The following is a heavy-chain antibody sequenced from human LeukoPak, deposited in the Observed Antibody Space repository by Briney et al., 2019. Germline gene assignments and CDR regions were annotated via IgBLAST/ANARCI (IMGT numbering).Heavy chain of an antibody. D-gene: IGHD3-10*01. V-gene: IGHV1-2*02. Sequence: ASVKVSCKASGYTFTGSYMHWVRQAPGQGLEWMGWINPNSGGTNYAQKFQGRVTMTRDTSISTAYMELSRLTSDDMAVYFCARETYYSSGNVYNRIDYWGQGTLVTVSS. J-gene: IGHJ4*02. CDR1: GYTFTGSY. CDR3: ARETYYSSGNVYNRIDY. CDR2: INPNSGGT.